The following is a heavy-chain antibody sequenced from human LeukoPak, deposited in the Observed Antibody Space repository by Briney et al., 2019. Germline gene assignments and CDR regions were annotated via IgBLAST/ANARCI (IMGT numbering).Heavy chain of an antibody. Sequence: PLETPSVTCAVYGGSFSGYYWSWIRQPPGKGLEWIGEINHSGSTNYNPSLKSRVTISVDTSKNQFSLKLSSVTAADTAVYYCARGHPSSGYYLFSWGQGTLVTVSS. CDR1: GGSFSGYY. D-gene: IGHD3-22*01. CDR3: ARGHPSSGYYLFS. CDR2: INHSGST. V-gene: IGHV4-34*01. J-gene: IGHJ5*02.